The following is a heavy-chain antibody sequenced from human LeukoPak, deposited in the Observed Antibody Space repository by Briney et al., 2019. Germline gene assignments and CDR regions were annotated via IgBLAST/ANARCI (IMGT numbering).Heavy chain of an antibody. CDR3: ARAMMVVANLWGVFDY. D-gene: IGHD3-22*01. J-gene: IGHJ4*02. CDR2: ISYDGSDK. V-gene: IGHV3-30-3*01. CDR1: GFTFSSYA. Sequence: GGSLRLSCAASGFTFSSYAMHWVRQAPGKGLEWVAVISYDGSDKYYADSVKGRFTISRDNSKNTVYLHMHSLRAEDTAVYYCARAMMVVANLWGVFDYWGQGTLVTVSS.